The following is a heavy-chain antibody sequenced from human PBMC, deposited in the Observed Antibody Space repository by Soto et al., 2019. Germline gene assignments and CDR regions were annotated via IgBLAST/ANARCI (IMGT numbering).Heavy chain of an antibody. Sequence: QVHLVQSGAEEKKPGASVKVSCKASGYTFTTYLIHWARQAPGQSLEWLGWINAGNGNTKYSQKFQDRVSITTETPASAGYMDLSSLRYEDTAVCYCARDVFGDPLESWGQGTLVTVSS. D-gene: IGHD2-21*02. J-gene: IGHJ4*02. V-gene: IGHV1-3*05. CDR3: ARDVFGDPLES. CDR2: INAGNGNT. CDR1: GYTFTTYL.